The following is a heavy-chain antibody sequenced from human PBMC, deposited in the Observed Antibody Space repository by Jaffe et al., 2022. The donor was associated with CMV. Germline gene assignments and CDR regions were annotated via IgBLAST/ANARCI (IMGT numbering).Heavy chain of an antibody. D-gene: IGHD2-8*01. Sequence: EVQLVQSGPEVSKPGESLKISCKGSGYSFTTYWIGWVRQMPGKGLEWMGSIYPGDSDTRYSPSFQGQVTISVDKSISTAYLQWSSLKASDSAMYFCARRNMEYDFLNRRDRDGFDYWGQGTLVTVSS. CDR3: ARRNMEYDFLNRRDRDGFDY. J-gene: IGHJ4*02. CDR2: IYPGDSDT. CDR1: GYSFTTYW. V-gene: IGHV5-51*01.